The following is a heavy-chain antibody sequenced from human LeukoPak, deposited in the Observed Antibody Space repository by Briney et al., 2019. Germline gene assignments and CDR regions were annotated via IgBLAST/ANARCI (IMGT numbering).Heavy chain of an antibody. J-gene: IGHJ3*02. Sequence: SVKVSCKASGYTFTSYAISWVRQAPGQGLEWMGGIIPIFGTTNYAQKFQGRVTITTDESTSTAYMEVSSLRSEDTAVYYCARDSAGADAFDIWGQGTMVTVSS. CDR1: GYTFTSYA. D-gene: IGHD3-10*01. CDR2: IIPIFGTT. CDR3: ARDSAGADAFDI. V-gene: IGHV1-69*05.